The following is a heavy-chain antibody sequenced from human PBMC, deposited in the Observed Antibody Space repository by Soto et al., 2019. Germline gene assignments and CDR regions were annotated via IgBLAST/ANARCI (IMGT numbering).Heavy chain of an antibody. V-gene: IGHV3-11*01. CDR3: ARAVKQRLVGGDYYHYYMDV. Sequence: QVQLVESGGGLVKPGGSLRLSCEASGFTLSDYYMTWIRQAPGKGLEWLSYISSSATIIYYADSVTGRFTISRANAKTSLDLQMNSLRAADTAVYYCARAVKQRLVGGDYYHYYMDVWGKGTTVTGSS. CDR2: ISSSATII. CDR1: GFTLSDYY. J-gene: IGHJ6*03. D-gene: IGHD6-13*01.